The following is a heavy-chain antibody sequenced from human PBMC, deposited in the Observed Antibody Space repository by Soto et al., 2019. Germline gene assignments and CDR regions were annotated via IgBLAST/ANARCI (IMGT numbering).Heavy chain of an antibody. CDR2: ISYDGSNK. J-gene: IGHJ4*02. V-gene: IGHV3-30*18. CDR1: GFTFSSYG. Sequence: PGGSLRLSCAASGFTFSSYGMHWVRQAPGKGLEWVAVISYDGSNKYYADSVKGRFTISRDNSKNTLYLQMNSLRAEDTAVYYCEKPWFGELGVNYWGQGTLVTVSS. D-gene: IGHD3-10*01. CDR3: EKPWFGELGVNY.